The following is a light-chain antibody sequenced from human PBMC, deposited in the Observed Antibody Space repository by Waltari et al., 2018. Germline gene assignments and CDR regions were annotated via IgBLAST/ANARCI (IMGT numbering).Light chain of an antibody. CDR2: RSV. J-gene: IGLJ3*02. V-gene: IGLV1-47*01. CDR1: NSNIGSNH. CDR3: FVWDDSLSGLWV. Sequence: QSVLTQSPSTSGTPGQRVTISCSGSNSNIGSNHVYWYQQLPGTAPKLLIYRSVLRPSGVPVRFSGSRSGASACLAISGLRAEEEAHYYWFVWDDSLSGLWVFGGGTKLTVL.